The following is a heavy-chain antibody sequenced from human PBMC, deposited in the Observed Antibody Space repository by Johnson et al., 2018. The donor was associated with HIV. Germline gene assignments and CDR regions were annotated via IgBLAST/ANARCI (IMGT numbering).Heavy chain of an antibody. CDR1: GFTFSSYA. J-gene: IGHJ3*02. CDR2: ISGSGGST. V-gene: IGHV3-23*04. Sequence: EVQLVESGGGLVQPGGSLRLSCAASGFTFSSYAMSWVRQAPGKGLEWVSAISGSGGSTYYADSVKGRFTISRDNSKNPLYLQMNSLRAEDTAVYYCAKDSFSDSSPAKAGLAFDIWGQGTMVTVSS. CDR3: AKDSFSDSSPAKAGLAFDI. D-gene: IGHD6-13*01.